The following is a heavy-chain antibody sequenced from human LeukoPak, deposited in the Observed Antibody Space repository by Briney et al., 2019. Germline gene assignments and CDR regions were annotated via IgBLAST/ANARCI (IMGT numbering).Heavy chain of an antibody. CDR3: AKARGYDLEYYFDY. Sequence: QPGGSLRLSCAASGFTFSSYAMSWVRQAPGKGLEWVSAIRGSGGSTYYADSVKGRLTISRDNSKNTLYLQMNSLRAEDTAVYYCAKARGYDLEYYFDYWGQGTLVTVSS. D-gene: IGHD5-12*01. V-gene: IGHV3-23*01. CDR1: GFTFSSYA. CDR2: IRGSGGST. J-gene: IGHJ4*02.